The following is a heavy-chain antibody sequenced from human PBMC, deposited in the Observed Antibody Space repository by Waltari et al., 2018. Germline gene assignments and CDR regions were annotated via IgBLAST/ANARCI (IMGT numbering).Heavy chain of an antibody. J-gene: IGHJ4*02. V-gene: IGHV1-69*04. CDR2: IIPILGIA. D-gene: IGHD5-12*01. CDR3: ARVSHQEGYGDFDY. Sequence: QVQLVQSGAEVTKPGSSVKVSCKASGGTFSSYASSWVRPAPGQGLEWMGGIIPILGIANYAQKFQGRVTITADESTSTAYMELSSLRSEDTAVYYCARVSHQEGYGDFDYWGQGTLVTVSS. CDR1: GGTFSSYA.